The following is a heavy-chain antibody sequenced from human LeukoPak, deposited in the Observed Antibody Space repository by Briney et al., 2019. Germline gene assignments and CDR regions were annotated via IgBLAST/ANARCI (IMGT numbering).Heavy chain of an antibody. V-gene: IGHV3-30-3*01. CDR3: ARFSTVVPFDY. Sequence: GGSLRLSCAASGFTFSSYAMHWVRQAPGKGLEWVAVISYDGSNKYYADSVKGRFTISRDNSKNTLYLQMNSLRAEDTAVYYRARFSTVVPFDYWGQGTLVTVSS. J-gene: IGHJ4*02. CDR2: ISYDGSNK. D-gene: IGHD4-23*01. CDR1: GFTFSSYA.